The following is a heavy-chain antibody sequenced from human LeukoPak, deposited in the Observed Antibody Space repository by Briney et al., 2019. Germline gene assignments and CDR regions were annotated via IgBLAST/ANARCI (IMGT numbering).Heavy chain of an antibody. CDR2: IYYSGST. CDR1: GGSISSYY. J-gene: IGHJ4*02. Sequence: SETLSLTCTVSGGSISSYYWSWIRQPPGKRLEWIGYIYYSGSTNYNPSLKSRVTISVDTSKNQFSLKLSSVTAADTAVYYCARDLGGYSGYGLDYWGQGTLVTVSS. V-gene: IGHV4-59*01. CDR3: ARDLGGYSGYGLDY. D-gene: IGHD5-12*01.